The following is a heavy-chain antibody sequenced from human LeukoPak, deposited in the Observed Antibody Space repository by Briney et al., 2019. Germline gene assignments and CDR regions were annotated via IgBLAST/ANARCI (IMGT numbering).Heavy chain of an antibody. CDR1: GFTFRSYI. J-gene: IGHJ5*02. Sequence: GGSLRLCCAASGFTFRSYIMNWVRQAPGKGLEWVSYISSSSSYTNYADSVKGRFTISRDNAKNSLYLQMNSLRAEDTAVYYCARTYSIGWFDPWGQGTLVTVSS. CDR2: ISSSSSYT. CDR3: ARTYSIGWFDP. D-gene: IGHD2-21*01. V-gene: IGHV3-21*05.